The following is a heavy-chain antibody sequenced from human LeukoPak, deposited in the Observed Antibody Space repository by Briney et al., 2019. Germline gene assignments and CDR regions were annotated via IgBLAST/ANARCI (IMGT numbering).Heavy chain of an antibody. V-gene: IGHV3-30*03. CDR1: GFTFSSYG. CDR3: ARGSPYCSSTSCYFRWFDP. Sequence: GRSLRLSCAASGFTFSSYGMHWVRQAPGKGLEWVAVISYDGSNKYYADSVKGRFTISRDNSKNTLYLQMSSLRAEDTAVYYCARGSPYCSSTSCYFRWFDPWGQGTLVTVSS. CDR2: ISYDGSNK. D-gene: IGHD2-2*01. J-gene: IGHJ5*02.